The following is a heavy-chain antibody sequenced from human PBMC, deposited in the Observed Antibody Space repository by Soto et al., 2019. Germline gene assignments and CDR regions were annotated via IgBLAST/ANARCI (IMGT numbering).Heavy chain of an antibody. J-gene: IGHJ4*02. CDR1: GFPFTTYG. D-gene: IGHD3-10*01. Sequence: QVQLVESGGGVVQPGGSLRLSCAASGFPFTTYGMHWVREGPGKGLEWVAVISYDGSTKYYADSVKGRFTISRDNSKNTLYLQMNNLRPEDTALYFCVGGQYYFDYRGQGTLVTVSP. V-gene: IGHV3-30*03. CDR3: VGGQYYFDY. CDR2: ISYDGSTK.